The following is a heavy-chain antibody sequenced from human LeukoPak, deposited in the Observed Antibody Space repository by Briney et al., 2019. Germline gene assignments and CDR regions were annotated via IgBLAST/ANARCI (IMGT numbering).Heavy chain of an antibody. Sequence: GASVKVSCKASGYSLNAYYMHWVRQAPGQGLEWMGWINPSSGGTKYAQKFQGRVTMTRDTSTSTVYMDLNSLKSEDMAVYYCARERSGGHFDFWGQGTLVTVSS. CDR3: ARERSGGHFDF. CDR2: INPSSGGT. J-gene: IGHJ4*02. V-gene: IGHV1-2*02. CDR1: GYSLNAYY. D-gene: IGHD2-15*01.